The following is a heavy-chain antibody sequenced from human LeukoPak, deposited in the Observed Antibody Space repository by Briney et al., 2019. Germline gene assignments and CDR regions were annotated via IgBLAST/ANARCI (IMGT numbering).Heavy chain of an antibody. CDR3: ARDRCSSTSCYGYFDY. Sequence: GASVKVSCKASGGTFSSYAISWVRQAPGQGLEWMGGIIPIFGTANYAQKFQGRVTITTDESTSTAYMELSSLRSEDTAVYYCARDRCSSTSCYGYFDYWGQGTLVTVSS. D-gene: IGHD2-2*01. V-gene: IGHV1-69*05. J-gene: IGHJ4*02. CDR1: GGTFSSYA. CDR2: IIPIFGTA.